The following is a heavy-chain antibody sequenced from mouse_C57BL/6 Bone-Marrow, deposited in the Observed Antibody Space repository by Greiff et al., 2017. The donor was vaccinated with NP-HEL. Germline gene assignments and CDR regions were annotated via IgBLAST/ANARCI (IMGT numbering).Heavy chain of an antibody. CDR1: GYSITSGYY. V-gene: IGHV3-6*01. CDR3: AYYDAMDY. CDR2: LSYDGSN. Sequence: EVQLQESGPGLVKPSPSLSLTCSVTGYSITSGYYWNWIRQFPGNKLEWMGYLSYDGSNNYNPSLKNRISITRDTSKNQFFLKLNSVTTEDTATYYCAYYDAMDYWGQGTSVTVSS. J-gene: IGHJ4*01.